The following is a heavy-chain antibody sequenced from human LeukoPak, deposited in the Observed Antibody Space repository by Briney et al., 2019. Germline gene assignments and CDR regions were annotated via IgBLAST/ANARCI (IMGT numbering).Heavy chain of an antibody. J-gene: IGHJ6*02. Sequence: SETLSLTCTVSGGSISSYYWSWIRQPPGKGLEWIGYIYYSGGTNYNPSLKSRVTISVDTSKNQISLKLSSVTAADTAVYYCARDGGNVVRGVIGYYYYGMDVWGQGTTVTVSS. CDR1: GGSISSYY. CDR3: ARDGGNVVRGVIGYYYYGMDV. V-gene: IGHV4-59*01. D-gene: IGHD3-10*01. CDR2: IYYSGGT.